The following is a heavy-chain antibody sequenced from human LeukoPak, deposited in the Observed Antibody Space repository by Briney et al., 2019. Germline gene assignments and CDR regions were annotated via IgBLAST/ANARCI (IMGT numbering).Heavy chain of an antibody. D-gene: IGHD5-24*01. CDR1: GGSISSGGYS. Sequence: SQTLSLTCAVSGGSISSGGYSWSWVRQPPGKGLEWIGYIYQSGSTYYNPSLKSRVTISVDRSKNQFSLNLSSVTAADTAVYYCARVRDGYNVDYWGQGTLVTVSS. J-gene: IGHJ4*02. CDR2: IYQSGST. V-gene: IGHV4-30-2*01. CDR3: ARVRDGYNVDY.